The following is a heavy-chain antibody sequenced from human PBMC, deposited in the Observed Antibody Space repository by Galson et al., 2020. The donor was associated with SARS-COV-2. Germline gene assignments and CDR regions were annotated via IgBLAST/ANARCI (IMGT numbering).Heavy chain of an antibody. CDR1: GYTFSGHY. CDR2: INPNSGDT. CDR3: TRGSNSSPFYHFDP. V-gene: IGHV1-2*06. Sequence: ASVKVSCKPSGYTFSGHYMHWVRLAPGQGLEWMGRINPNSGDTDVAQKFQGRVTMTTDTSLTTAYMELSRLTSDDTAVYYCTRGSNSSPFYHFDPWGQGTLVTVSS. J-gene: IGHJ5*02. D-gene: IGHD3-10*01.